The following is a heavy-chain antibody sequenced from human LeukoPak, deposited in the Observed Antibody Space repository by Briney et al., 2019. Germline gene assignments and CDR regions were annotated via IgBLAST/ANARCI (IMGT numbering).Heavy chain of an antibody. CDR1: GYTFTRYY. V-gene: IGHV1-2*02. CDR3: ARDGMVWGGDSSSRWWFDV. CDR2: INPNSGST. Sequence: ASVKVSCKASGYTFTRYYMHWVRQAPGQGLEWMGWINPNSGSTNYAQKFQGRVTMTRDTSISTAYMELSRLRSDAPPVHYCARDGMVWGGDSSSRWWFDVWGQGTLVTVSS. J-gene: IGHJ5*02. D-gene: IGHD3-10*01.